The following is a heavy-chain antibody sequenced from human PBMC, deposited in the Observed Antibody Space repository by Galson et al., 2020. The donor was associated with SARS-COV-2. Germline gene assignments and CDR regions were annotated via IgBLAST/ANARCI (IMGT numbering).Heavy chain of an antibody. D-gene: IGHD4-4*01. V-gene: IGHV3-7*01. CDR2: IKPDGSEI. J-gene: IGHJ4*02. CDR1: GFTFRAYW. CDR3: ARDTTHYSKWVDY. Sequence: GGSLRLSCAVSGFTFRAYWMSWVRQAPGKGLEWVANIKPDGSEIYYVDSVRGRFTISRDNAKNTLSLEMNSLRAEDTAVYYCARDTTHYSKWVDYWGQGTLVTVSS.